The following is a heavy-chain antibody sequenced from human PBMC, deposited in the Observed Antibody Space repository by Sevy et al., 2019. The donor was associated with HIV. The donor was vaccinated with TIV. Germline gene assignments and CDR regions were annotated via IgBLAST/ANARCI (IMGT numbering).Heavy chain of an antibody. J-gene: IGHJ4*02. CDR1: GLTFSNSI. V-gene: IGHV3-30*04. Sequence: GGSLRLSCAASGLTFSNSIINWVRRAPGKGLEWVSGMSFDGSKYYGDSVKGGFTISRDDSRSTVYLQMSSLRTEDTAVYYCTKEFTTSGRAGAFDNWGQGTLVTVSS. D-gene: IGHD5-12*01. CDR2: MSFDGSK. CDR3: TKEFTTSGRAGAFDN.